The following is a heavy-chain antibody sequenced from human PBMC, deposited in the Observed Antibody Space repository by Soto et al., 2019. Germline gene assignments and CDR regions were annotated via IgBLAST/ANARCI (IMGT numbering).Heavy chain of an antibody. V-gene: IGHV5-51*01. J-gene: IGHJ4*02. Sequence: GESLKISCKGSGYIFTNYWIGWVRQMPGKGLERMGMILPRDSEARVSQSLQGQVTISADKSITTAYLQWSSLKASDTAMYYCERRDYTATYTDYFTYWGQGTLVTVSS. CDR3: ERRDYTATYTDYFTY. D-gene: IGHD3-3*01. CDR1: GYIFTNYW. CDR2: ILPRDSEA.